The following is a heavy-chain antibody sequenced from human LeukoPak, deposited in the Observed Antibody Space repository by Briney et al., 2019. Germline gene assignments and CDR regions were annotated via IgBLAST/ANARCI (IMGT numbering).Heavy chain of an antibody. D-gene: IGHD5/OR15-5a*01. V-gene: IGHV3-23*01. CDR2: ISGSGGST. CDR3: ARRGLRLVPDFDY. Sequence: PGGSLRLSCAASGFTLSSYAMSWVRQAPGKGLEWVSAISGSGGSTYYADSVKGRFTISRDNSKNTLYLQMNSPRAEDTAVYYCARRGLRLVPDFDYWGQGALVTVSS. J-gene: IGHJ4*02. CDR1: GFTLSSYA.